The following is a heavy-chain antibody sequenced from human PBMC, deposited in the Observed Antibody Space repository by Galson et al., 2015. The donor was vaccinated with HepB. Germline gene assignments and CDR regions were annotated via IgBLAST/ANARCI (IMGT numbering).Heavy chain of an antibody. CDR3: ARIGRGHSSGWDFDY. D-gene: IGHD6-19*01. J-gene: IGHJ4*02. Sequence: SLRLSCAASGFTVSSNYMSWVRQAPGKGLEWVSVIYSGGSTYYADSVKGRFTISRDNSKNTLYLQMNSLRAEDTAVYYCARIGRGHSSGWDFDYWGQGTLVTVSS. V-gene: IGHV3-66*02. CDR1: GFTVSSNY. CDR2: IYSGGST.